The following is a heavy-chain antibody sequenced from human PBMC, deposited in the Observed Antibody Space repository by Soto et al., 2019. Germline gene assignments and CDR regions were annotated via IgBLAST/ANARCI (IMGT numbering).Heavy chain of an antibody. J-gene: IGHJ4*02. CDR3: ARDGGSVWELPHYFDY. CDR1: GGTFSSYA. D-gene: IGHD1-26*01. V-gene: IGHV1-69*12. Sequence: QVQLVQSGAEVKKPGSSVKVSCKASGGTFSSYAISWVRQAPGQGLEWMGGIIPIFGTANYAQKFQGRVTSNADESTSTAYMELIILRSEDTAVYYCARDGGSVWELPHYFDYWGQGTLVTVSS. CDR2: IIPIFGTA.